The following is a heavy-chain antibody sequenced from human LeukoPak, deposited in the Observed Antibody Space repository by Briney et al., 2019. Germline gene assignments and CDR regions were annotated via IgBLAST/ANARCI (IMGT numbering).Heavy chain of an antibody. V-gene: IGHV3-23*01. CDR1: GFTLTSHA. D-gene: IGHD3-10*01. CDR3: TNQLESGNFYPTGDDY. CDR2: ISASGTDT. Sequence: GGSLRLSCVASGFTLTSHATSWVRQAQGKGLEWVSAISASGTDTYYADSVKGRFTISRDTSKSTVYLQMNSLRDEDSALYDCTNQLESGNFYPTGDDYWGQGALVTVSS. J-gene: IGHJ4*02.